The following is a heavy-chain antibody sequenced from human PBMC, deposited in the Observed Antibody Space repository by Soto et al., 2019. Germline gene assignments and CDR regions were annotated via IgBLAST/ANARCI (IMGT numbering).Heavy chain of an antibody. V-gene: IGHV1-69*01. J-gene: IGHJ4*02. CDR1: GGLFSSFA. CDR3: ARGGSPYVWFNEF. D-gene: IGHD3-16*01. CDR2: IIPVFGTT. Sequence: QAQLVQCGPEVKKPGSSVKVSCKDSGGLFSSFAISWVRQAPGQGLEWLGGIIPVFGTTNYAEKFQGRVTITADESTNTAYMELSSLRSGDTAMYYCARGGSPYVWFNEFWGQGTLVTVSS.